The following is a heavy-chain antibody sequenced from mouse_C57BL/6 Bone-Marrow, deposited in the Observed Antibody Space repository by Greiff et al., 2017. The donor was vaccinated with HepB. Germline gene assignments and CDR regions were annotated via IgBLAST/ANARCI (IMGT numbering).Heavy chain of an antibody. CDR3: ARSGSSYDYAMDY. D-gene: IGHD1-1*01. V-gene: IGHV1-59*01. J-gene: IGHJ4*01. Sequence: QVQLQQPGAELVRPGTSVKLSCKASGYTFTSYWMHWVKQRPGQGLEWIGVIDPSDSYTNYNQKFKGKATLTVDTSSSTAYMQLSSLTSEDSAVYDCARSGSSYDYAMDYWGQGTSVTVSS. CDR1: GYTFTSYW. CDR2: IDPSDSYT.